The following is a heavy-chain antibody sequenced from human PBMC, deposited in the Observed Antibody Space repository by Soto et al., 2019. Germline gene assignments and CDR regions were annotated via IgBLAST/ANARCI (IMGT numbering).Heavy chain of an antibody. Sequence: SETLSLTCTVSGGSISSYYGGWFRQPPGKGLEWIGYIYYSGSTTYHPSLKSRVTISVDTSKNQFSLKLSSVTAADTAVYYCARHPGYGLYYFDYWGQGTLVTVSS. J-gene: IGHJ4*02. CDR3: ARHPGYGLYYFDY. V-gene: IGHV4-59*08. CDR1: GGSISSYY. CDR2: IYYSGST. D-gene: IGHD5-18*01.